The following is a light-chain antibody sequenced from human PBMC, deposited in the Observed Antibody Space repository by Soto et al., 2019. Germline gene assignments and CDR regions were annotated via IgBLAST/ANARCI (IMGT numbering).Light chain of an antibody. V-gene: IGKV2-30*01. J-gene: IGKJ5*01. Sequence: DVVMTQSPLSLPVTLGQPASISCRSSQSLVYSDGNTYLNWFQQRLGQSPRRLIYKVSNRDSGVPDRFSGSGSGTDFTLKISRVEAGDVGVYYCMQGTHWPSFGQGTRLEIK. CDR1: QSLVYSDGNTY. CDR3: MQGTHWPS. CDR2: KVS.